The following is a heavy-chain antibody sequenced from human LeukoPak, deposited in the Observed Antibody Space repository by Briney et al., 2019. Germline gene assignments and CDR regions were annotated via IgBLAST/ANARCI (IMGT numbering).Heavy chain of an antibody. CDR3: ARGPNKSDGGNSGSAWFDP. Sequence: ASVKVSCKASGYTFTTYDINWVRHATGQGLEWMGWMNPNSGNTGYAQKFQGRVTMTRKTSISTAYMELSSLRSEDTAVYYCARGPNKSDGGNSGSAWFDPWGQGTLVTVSS. J-gene: IGHJ5*02. V-gene: IGHV1-8*01. D-gene: IGHD4-23*01. CDR1: GYTFTTYD. CDR2: MNPNSGNT.